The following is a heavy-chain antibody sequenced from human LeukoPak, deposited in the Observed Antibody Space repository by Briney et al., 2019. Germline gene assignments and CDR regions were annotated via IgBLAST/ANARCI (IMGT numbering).Heavy chain of an antibody. J-gene: IGHJ6*02. V-gene: IGHV1-18*01. CDR3: ARGDYGDYPYGMDV. CDR1: GYTFTSYG. Sequence: ASVKVSCKASGYTFTSYGISWVRQAPGQGLEWMGWISAYNGNTNYAQKLQGRVTMTTDTSTGTAYMELRSLRSDDTAVYYCARGDYGDYPYGMDVWGQGTTVTVSS. D-gene: IGHD4-17*01. CDR2: ISAYNGNT.